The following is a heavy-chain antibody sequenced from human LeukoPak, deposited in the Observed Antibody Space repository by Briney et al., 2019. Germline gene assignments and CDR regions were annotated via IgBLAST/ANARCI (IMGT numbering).Heavy chain of an antibody. CDR3: ARRQIFASVRDAFDI. V-gene: IGHV4-59*12. CDR2: FHYSGST. CDR1: GDSISDYY. Sequence: PSETLSLTCTVSGDSISDYYWSWIRQPPGKGLEWIGYFHYSGSTNYNPSLKSRVTISVDTSKNQFSLKLNSVTAADTAVYYCARRQIFASVRDAFDIWGQGTMVTVSS. J-gene: IGHJ3*02. D-gene: IGHD2-15*01.